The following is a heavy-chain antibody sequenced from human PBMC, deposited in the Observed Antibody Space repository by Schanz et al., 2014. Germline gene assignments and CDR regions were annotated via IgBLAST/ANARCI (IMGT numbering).Heavy chain of an antibody. CDR2: IIPSLGLA. Sequence: VQLEQSGAEVKKPGSSVKVSCKASGGTFSSFGINWVRQAPGQGLEWMGRIIPSLGLAKYEQKFQDKVTIPADTSTTTAYMELSGLRSEDTAVYYCARDRLECGAECYSVEVFEIWGQGTLVIASS. CDR1: GGTFSSFG. J-gene: IGHJ4*02. CDR3: ARDRLECGAECYSVEVFEI. D-gene: IGHD2-21*01. V-gene: IGHV1-69*04.